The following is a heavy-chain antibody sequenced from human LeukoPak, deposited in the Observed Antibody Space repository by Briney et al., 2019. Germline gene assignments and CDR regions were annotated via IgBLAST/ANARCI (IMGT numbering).Heavy chain of an antibody. CDR1: GYTFTSYY. D-gene: IGHD3-22*01. J-gene: IGHJ3*02. CDR2: INPSGGST. CDR3: ARDYSRRGKNYYDSSGYYHAFDI. V-gene: IGHV1-46*01. Sequence: ASVKVSCKASGYTFTSYYMHWVRQAPGQGLEWMGIINPSGGSTSYAQKFQGRATMTRDTSTSTVYMELSSLRSEDTAVYYCARDYSRRGKNYYDSSGYYHAFDIWGQGTMVTVSS.